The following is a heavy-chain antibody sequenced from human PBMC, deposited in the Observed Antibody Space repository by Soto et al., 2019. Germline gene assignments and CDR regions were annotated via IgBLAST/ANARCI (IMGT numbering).Heavy chain of an antibody. D-gene: IGHD2-21*02. V-gene: IGHV4-59*01. CDR3: ARDLWGYCGTDCYPLDV. CDR2: MYNTGST. CDR1: GGSISRYY. J-gene: IGHJ6*02. Sequence: QVQLQESGPGLVKPSETLSLTCTVSGGSISRYYWSWIRQPPGKGLEWIGYMYNTGSTVYNPPFKTRVTISXDASXNXISLKLNSVTAADTAVYYCARDLWGYCGTDCYPLDVWGQGTTVTVSS.